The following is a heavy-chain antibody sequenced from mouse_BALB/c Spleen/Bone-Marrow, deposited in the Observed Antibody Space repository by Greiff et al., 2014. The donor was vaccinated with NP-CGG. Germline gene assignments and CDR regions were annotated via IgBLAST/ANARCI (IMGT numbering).Heavy chain of an antibody. Sequence: EVQLQQSGTVLARPGASLRVSCKASGYTFTNYWINWIKQRPGQGLEWIGAIYPGNNDAKYTQKFKAKAKLTAVTSTSTADMGLSSLTNEDSAVYYCARNWDWVFAYWGQGTLVTVSA. D-gene: IGHD4-1*01. CDR3: ARNWDWVFAY. J-gene: IGHJ3*01. V-gene: IGHV1-5*01. CDR1: GYTFTNYW. CDR2: IYPGNNDA.